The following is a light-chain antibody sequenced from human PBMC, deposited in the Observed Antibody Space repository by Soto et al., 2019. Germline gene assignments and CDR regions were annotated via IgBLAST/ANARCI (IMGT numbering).Light chain of an antibody. V-gene: IGKV3-11*01. Sequence: PGERATLSCRASQRVSSYLAWYQQKPGQAPRLLIYAASYRATGIPDRFSGSGSGTDFTLTISDVEPEDFAVYYCHQRQSWPRTFGQGTKVDIK. CDR2: AAS. CDR3: HQRQSWPRT. CDR1: QRVSSY. J-gene: IGKJ1*01.